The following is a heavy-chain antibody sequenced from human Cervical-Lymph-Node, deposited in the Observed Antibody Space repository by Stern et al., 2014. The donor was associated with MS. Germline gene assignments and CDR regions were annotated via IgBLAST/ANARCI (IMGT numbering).Heavy chain of an antibody. CDR1: GFSLSTSGVG. V-gene: IGHV2-5*02. J-gene: IGHJ4*02. CDR3: AHLTTATALDY. Sequence: QVTLKESGPTLVKPTQTLTLTCTFSGFSLSTSGVGVGWIRQPPGKALEWLALIYWEDDKRYSPSLDSRLTITKDTSKNLVFLTMTNMDPVDTATYYCAHLTTATALDYWGQGTLVTVSS. D-gene: IGHD1-1*01. CDR2: IYWEDDK.